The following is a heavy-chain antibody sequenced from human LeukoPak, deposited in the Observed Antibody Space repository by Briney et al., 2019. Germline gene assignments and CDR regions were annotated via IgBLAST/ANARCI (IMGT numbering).Heavy chain of an antibody. CDR1: GFTVSSNY. CDR2: IYGGGST. Sequence: GGSLRLSCAASGFTVSSNYMSWVRQAPGKGLEWVSVIYGGGSTYYADSVKGRFTIPRDSSKNTLYLQMNSLRAEDTAVYYCAKGLLKRYYDSSGLNFDYWGQGTLVTVSS. CDR3: AKGLLKRYYDSSGLNFDY. V-gene: IGHV3-66*01. D-gene: IGHD3-22*01. J-gene: IGHJ4*02.